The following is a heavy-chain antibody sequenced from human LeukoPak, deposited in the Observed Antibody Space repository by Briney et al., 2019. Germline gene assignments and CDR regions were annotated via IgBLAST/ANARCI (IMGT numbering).Heavy chain of an antibody. Sequence: SETLSLTCTVSCGSISGYFWSWIRQPAGKGLEWIGRIYATGTTNYNPSLKSRVTMSVDMSKNQFSLNLTSVTAADTAVYYCAREGGGSNRCLDWGQGTLVTVSS. J-gene: IGHJ1*01. CDR1: CGSISGYF. CDR2: IYATGTT. V-gene: IGHV4-4*07. CDR3: AREGGGSNRCLD. D-gene: IGHD3-16*02.